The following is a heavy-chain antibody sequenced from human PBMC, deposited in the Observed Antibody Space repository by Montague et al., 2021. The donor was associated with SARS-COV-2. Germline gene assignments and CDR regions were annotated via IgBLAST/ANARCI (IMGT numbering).Heavy chain of an antibody. D-gene: IGHD1-26*01. V-gene: IGHV4-39*01. CDR2: IHYSGST. J-gene: IGHJ6*02. CDR3: ARLWDTVYYYYGMDV. Sequence: SETLSLTCAVSGGSISSSSYYWGWIRQPPGKGLEWIGSIHYSGSTYYNPSLKSRVSISVDTSKNQFSLKLSSVTAADTAVYYCARLWDTVYYYYGMDVWGQGTTVTDSS. CDR1: GGSISSSSYY.